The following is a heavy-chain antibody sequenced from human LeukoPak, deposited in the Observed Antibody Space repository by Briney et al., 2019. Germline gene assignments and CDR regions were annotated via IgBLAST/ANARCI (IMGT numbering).Heavy chain of an antibody. V-gene: IGHV3-53*01. CDR2: IYSGGGT. CDR1: DFTVSNNY. D-gene: IGHD4-17*01. Sequence: PGGSLRLSCAASDFTVSNNYMSCVRQAPGKGLEWVSLIYSGGGTYYADSVKGRFTISRDNSKNTLYLQMNSLRAEDTAVYYCARWTTLHFDYWGQGTLVTVSS. J-gene: IGHJ4*02. CDR3: ARWTTLHFDY.